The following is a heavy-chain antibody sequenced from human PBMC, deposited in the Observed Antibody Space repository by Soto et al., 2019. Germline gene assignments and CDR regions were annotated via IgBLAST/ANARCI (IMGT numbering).Heavy chain of an antibody. CDR2: INHSGST. D-gene: IGHD7-27*01. Sequence: SETLSLTCAVYGGSFSGYYWSWIRQPPGKGLEWIGEINHSGSTNYNPSLKSRVTISVDTSKNQFSLKLSSVTAADTAVYYCARTLGYWGQGTLVTVSS. CDR1: GGSFSGYY. J-gene: IGHJ4*02. CDR3: ARTLGY. V-gene: IGHV4-34*01.